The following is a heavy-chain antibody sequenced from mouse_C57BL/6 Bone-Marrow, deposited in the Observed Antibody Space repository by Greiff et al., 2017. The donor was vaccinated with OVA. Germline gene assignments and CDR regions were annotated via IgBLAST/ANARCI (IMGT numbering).Heavy chain of an antibody. CDR1: GYAFSSYW. D-gene: IGHD1-1*01. J-gene: IGHJ1*03. V-gene: IGHV1-80*01. Sequence: QVQLQQSGAELVKPGASVKISCKASGYAFSSYWMNWVKQRPGKGLEWIGQIYPGDGDTNYNGKFKGKATLTADKSSSTAYMQLSSLTSEDSAVYFCARSVTTVVYWYFDVWGTGTTVTVSS. CDR2: IYPGDGDT. CDR3: ARSVTTVVYWYFDV.